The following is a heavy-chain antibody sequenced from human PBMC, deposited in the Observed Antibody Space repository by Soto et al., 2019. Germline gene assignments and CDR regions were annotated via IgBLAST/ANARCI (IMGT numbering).Heavy chain of an antibody. CDR1: GGTFSSYA. D-gene: IGHD3-10*01. J-gene: IGHJ6*02. CDR2: IIPIFGTA. CDR3: ARVGGSGIYRSYVMDV. Sequence: QVQLVQSGAEVKKPGSSVKVSCKASGGTFSSYAISWVRQAPGQGLEWMGGIIPIFGTANYAQKFQGRVRITVXXXTXXATMGRGGLRFEDTAVFYCARVGGSGIYRSYVMDVWGQGTTVTVSS. V-gene: IGHV1-69*12.